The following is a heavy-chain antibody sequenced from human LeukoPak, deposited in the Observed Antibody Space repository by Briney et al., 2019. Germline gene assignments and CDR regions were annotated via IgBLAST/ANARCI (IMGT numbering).Heavy chain of an antibody. Sequence: PGGSLRLSCAASGFTFSSYSMNWVRQAPGKGLEWVSSISSSSSYIYYADSVKGRFTISRDNAKNSLYLQMNSLRAEDTAVYYCARDSSAAGETVPDAFDIWGQGTMVTVSS. D-gene: IGHD6-13*01. CDR2: ISSSSSYI. V-gene: IGHV3-21*01. CDR3: ARDSSAAGETVPDAFDI. J-gene: IGHJ3*02. CDR1: GFTFSSYS.